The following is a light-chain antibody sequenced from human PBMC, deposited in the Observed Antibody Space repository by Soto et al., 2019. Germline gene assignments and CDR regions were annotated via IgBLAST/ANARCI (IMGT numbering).Light chain of an antibody. CDR2: WAS. Sequence: DIVMTQSPDSLAVSLGERATINCKSSQSVLYSSNNKNYLAWYQQKPGQPPKLLIYWASTRESGVPDRFSGSGSGTDFTLTISSLQADDVGVYSCQQYYSTPLTFGGGTKVEIK. V-gene: IGKV4-1*01. CDR1: QSVLYSSNNKNY. CDR3: QQYYSTPLT. J-gene: IGKJ4*01.